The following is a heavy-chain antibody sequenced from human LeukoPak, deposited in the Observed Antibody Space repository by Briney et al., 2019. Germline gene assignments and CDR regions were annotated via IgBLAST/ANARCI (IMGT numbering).Heavy chain of an antibody. J-gene: IGHJ6*02. CDR2: INHSGST. V-gene: IGHV4-34*01. D-gene: IGHD6-19*01. Sequence: SETVSLTCAVYGRSFSGYYWSCTRRPPGKGLEWIGEINHSGSTNYSPSLKSRVTISVDTSKNQFSLRLSSVTAADTAVYYCARGVAEGYYYYYYGMDVWGQGTTVTVSS. CDR3: ARGVAEGYYYYYYGMDV. CDR1: GRSFSGYY.